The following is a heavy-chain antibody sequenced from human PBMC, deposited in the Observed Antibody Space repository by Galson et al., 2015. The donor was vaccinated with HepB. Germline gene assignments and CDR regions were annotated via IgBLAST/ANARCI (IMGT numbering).Heavy chain of an antibody. CDR1: GYTFSSHY. Sequence: SVKVSCKASGYTFSSHYMHWVRQAPGQGLEWMATINPSGGRTSYAQKLQGRVTMTSDTSTTTVYMELSSLRSDDAAIYYCARFRGTKGAFDFWGQGTMVTVSS. CDR3: ARFRGTKGAFDF. CDR2: INPSGGRT. D-gene: IGHD3-10*01. V-gene: IGHV1-46*01. J-gene: IGHJ3*01.